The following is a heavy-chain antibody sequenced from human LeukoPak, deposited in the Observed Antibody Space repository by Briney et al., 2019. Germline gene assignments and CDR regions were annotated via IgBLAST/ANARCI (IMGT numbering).Heavy chain of an antibody. D-gene: IGHD5-24*01. CDR3: AREEGSRDGYNSPVDY. CDR2: ISGSGGST. Sequence: GGSLRLSCAASGFTFSSYAMSWVRQAPGKGLEWVSAISGSGGSTYYADSVKGRFTISRDNSKNTLYLQMNSLRAEDTAVYYCAREEGSRDGYNSPVDYWGQGTLVTVSS. V-gene: IGHV3-23*01. J-gene: IGHJ4*02. CDR1: GFTFSSYA.